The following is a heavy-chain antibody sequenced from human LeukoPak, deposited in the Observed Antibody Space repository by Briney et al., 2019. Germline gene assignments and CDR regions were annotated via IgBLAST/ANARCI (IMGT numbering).Heavy chain of an antibody. D-gene: IGHD6-19*01. CDR3: ASEFSKWLDLFDY. CDR2: ISSSGSTI. V-gene: IGHV3-48*03. J-gene: IGHJ4*02. CDR1: GFTFSSYE. Sequence: PGGSLRLSCAASGFTFSSYEMNWVRQAPGKGLEWVSYISSSGSTIYYADSVKGRFTISRDNAKNSLYLQMNSLRAEDTAVYYCASEFSKWLDLFDYWGQGTLVTVSS.